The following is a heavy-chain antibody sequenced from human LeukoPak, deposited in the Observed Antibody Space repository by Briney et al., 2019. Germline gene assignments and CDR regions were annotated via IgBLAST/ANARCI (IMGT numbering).Heavy chain of an antibody. CDR3: ARDRGLATIGGAIDY. D-gene: IGHD5-24*01. V-gene: IGHV3-21*01. Sequence: GGSLRLSCAASGFILSNYSMNWVRQAPGKGLEWVSSISSSSSYIYYADSVKGRFTISRDNAKNSLYLQMNSLRAEDTAVYYCARDRGLATIGGAIDYWGQGTLVTVSS. J-gene: IGHJ4*02. CDR2: ISSSSSYI. CDR1: GFILSNYS.